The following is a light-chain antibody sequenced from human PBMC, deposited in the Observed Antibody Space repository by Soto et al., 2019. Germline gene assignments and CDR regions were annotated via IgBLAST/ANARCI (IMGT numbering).Light chain of an antibody. V-gene: IGLV2-14*01. Sequence: QSALTQPASVSGSPGQSITISCTGTSSDVGGYNYVSWYQQHPGKAPKLMIYDVSNRPSGVSNRCSGSKSGNTASLTISGLQAEDEAEYYCSSYTSSSTLDVFGTGTKVTVL. CDR2: DVS. J-gene: IGLJ1*01. CDR3: SSYTSSSTLDV. CDR1: SSDVGGYNY.